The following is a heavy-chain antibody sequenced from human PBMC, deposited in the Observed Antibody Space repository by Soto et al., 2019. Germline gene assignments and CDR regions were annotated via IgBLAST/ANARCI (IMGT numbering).Heavy chain of an antibody. CDR1: GYSFTSYW. CDR2: IDPSDSYT. CDR3: ARQGYSSSSRAFYYYYGMDV. D-gene: IGHD6-6*01. V-gene: IGHV5-10-1*01. Sequence: GESLKISCKGSGYSFTSYWISWVRQMPGKGLEGMGRIDPSDSYTNYSPSFQGHVTISADKSISTAYLQWSSLKASDTAMYYCARQGYSSSSRAFYYYYGMDVWGQGTTVTVSS. J-gene: IGHJ6*02.